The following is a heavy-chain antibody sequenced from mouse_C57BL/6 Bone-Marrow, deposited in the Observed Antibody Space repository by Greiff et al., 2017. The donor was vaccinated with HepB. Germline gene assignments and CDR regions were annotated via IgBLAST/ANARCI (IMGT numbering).Heavy chain of an antibody. Sequence: DVKLVESGGDLVKPGGSLKLSCAASGFTFSSYGMSWVRQTPDKRLEWVATISSGGSYTYYPDSVKGRFTISRDNAKNTLYLQMSSLKSEDTAMYYCARQITTVVAHWYFDVWDTGTTVTVSS. CDR2: ISSGGSYT. D-gene: IGHD1-1*01. V-gene: IGHV5-6*02. CDR1: GFTFSSYG. CDR3: ARQITTVVAHWYFDV. J-gene: IGHJ1*03.